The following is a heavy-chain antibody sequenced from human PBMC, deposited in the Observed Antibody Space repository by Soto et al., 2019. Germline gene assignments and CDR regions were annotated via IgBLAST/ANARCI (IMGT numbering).Heavy chain of an antibody. V-gene: IGHV4-59*01. Sequence: SETLSLTCSVSGGSISGSYWSWIRQAPGKGLEWLGYVYYTGSTNYSPSLRSRVSISVDTSKNEFSLRLSSVTAADTAVYFCARSVAVPGAHIDYWGQGTQVTVSS. CDR3: ARSVAVPGAHIDY. J-gene: IGHJ4*02. CDR1: GGSISGSY. D-gene: IGHD6-19*01. CDR2: VYYTGST.